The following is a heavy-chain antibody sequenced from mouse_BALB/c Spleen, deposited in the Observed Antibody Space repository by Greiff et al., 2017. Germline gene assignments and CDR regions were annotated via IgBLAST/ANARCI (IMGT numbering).Heavy chain of an antibody. J-gene: IGHJ3*01. CDR1: GFTFSSYA. Sequence: EVHLMESGGGLVKPGGSLKLSCAASGFTFSSYAMSWVRQSPEKRLEWVAEISSGGSYTYYPDTVTGRFTISRDNAKNTLYLEMSSLRSEDTAMYYCASYQGAYWGQGTLVTVSA. V-gene: IGHV5-9-4*01. CDR2: ISSGGSYT. CDR3: ASYQGAY.